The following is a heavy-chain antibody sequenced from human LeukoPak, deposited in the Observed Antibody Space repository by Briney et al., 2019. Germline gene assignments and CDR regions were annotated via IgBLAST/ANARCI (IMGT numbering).Heavy chain of an antibody. J-gene: IGHJ3*02. D-gene: IGHD1-14*01. CDR1: GYTFTSYD. V-gene: IGHV7-4-1*02. CDR3: ARPLLTGYSRAFDI. Sequence: APVKVSCKASGYTFTSYDINWVRQATGQGLEWMGWINTNTGNPTYAQGFTGRFVFSLDTSVSTAYLQISSLKAEDTAVYYCARPLLTGYSRAFDIWGQGTMVTVSS. CDR2: INTNTGNP.